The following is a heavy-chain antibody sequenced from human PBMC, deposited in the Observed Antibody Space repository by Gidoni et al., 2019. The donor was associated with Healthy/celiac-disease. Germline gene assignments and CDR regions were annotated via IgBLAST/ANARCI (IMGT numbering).Heavy chain of an antibody. V-gene: IGHV4-59*01. Sequence: QVQLQESGPGLVKPSETLSLTCTVSGGSISSYYWSWIRQPPGKGLEWIGYIYYSGSTNYNPSLKSRVTISVDTSKNQFSLKLSSVTAADTAVYYCARGGVAGTSYWGQGTLVTVSS. CDR2: IYYSGST. CDR3: ARGGVAGTSY. D-gene: IGHD6-19*01. CDR1: GGSISSYY. J-gene: IGHJ4*02.